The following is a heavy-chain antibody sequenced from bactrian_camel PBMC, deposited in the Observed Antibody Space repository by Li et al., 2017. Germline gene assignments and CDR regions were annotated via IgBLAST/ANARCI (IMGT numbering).Heavy chain of an antibody. CDR3: AGGPQFGVCGLHGQFNY. Sequence: HVQLVESGGGLVQPGGSLRLSCAASGFTFSSYWMYWVRQAPGKEREAVAAIRPASGTTYYADSVKDRFTISRNNAKTTVYLQMNNLKPEDTAMYYCAGGPQFGVCGLHGQFNYWGQGTQVTVS. J-gene: IGHJ4*01. V-gene: IGHV3S1*01. D-gene: IGHD3*01. CDR2: IRPASGTT. CDR1: GFTFSSYW.